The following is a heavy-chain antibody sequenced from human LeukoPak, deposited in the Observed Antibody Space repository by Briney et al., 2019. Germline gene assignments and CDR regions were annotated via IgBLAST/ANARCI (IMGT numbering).Heavy chain of an antibody. J-gene: IGHJ3*02. Sequence: GESLRLSCTASGFTFSSYAMTWVRQAPGKGLEWVSGISISGASTYYADSVKGRFTISRDNPKNTLYLQMNSLRAEDTAVYYCAKVIDSYGQGDIWGRGTMVTVAS. CDR3: AKVIDSYGQGDI. D-gene: IGHD5-18*01. CDR1: GFTFSSYA. V-gene: IGHV3-23*01. CDR2: ISISGAST.